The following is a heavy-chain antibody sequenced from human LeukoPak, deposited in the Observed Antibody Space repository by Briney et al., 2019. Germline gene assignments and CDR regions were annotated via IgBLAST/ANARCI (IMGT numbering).Heavy chain of an antibody. CDR1: GGSFSGYY. V-gene: IGHV4-34*01. J-gene: IGHJ4*02. CDR3: ARDWGSSAYGY. CDR2: INHSGST. D-gene: IGHD6-25*01. Sequence: SETLSLTCAVYGGSFSGYYWSWIRQPPGKGLEWIGEINHSGSTNYNPSLKSRVTISVDTSKNQFSLKLSSVTAADTAVYYCARDWGSSAYGYWGQGTLVTVSS.